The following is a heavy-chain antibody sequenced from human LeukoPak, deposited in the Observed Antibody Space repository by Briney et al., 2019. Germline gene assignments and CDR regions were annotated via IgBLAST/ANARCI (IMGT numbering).Heavy chain of an antibody. CDR1: GGSISSYY. CDR2: IYYSGST. D-gene: IGHD5-24*01. Sequence: SETLSLTCTVSGGSISSYYWSWIRQPPGKGLEWIGYIYYSGSTNYNPSLKSRVTISVDTSKNQFSLKLSSVTAADTAVYYCARVIEEMATMDAFDIWGQGTMVTVSS. J-gene: IGHJ3*02. CDR3: ARVIEEMATMDAFDI. V-gene: IGHV4-59*01.